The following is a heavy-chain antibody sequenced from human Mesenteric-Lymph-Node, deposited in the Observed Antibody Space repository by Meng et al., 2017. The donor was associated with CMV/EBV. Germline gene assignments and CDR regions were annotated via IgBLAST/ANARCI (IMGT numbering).Heavy chain of an antibody. Sequence: LSCAASGFTVSRNYLSWVRPAPGKGLEWVSVIYSGGSTFYADSVKGRFAISRDSSKNTLYLQMNSLRAKDTAVFYCARDGGDWYFDLWGRGTLVTVSS. V-gene: IGHV3-66*01. J-gene: IGHJ2*01. CDR1: GFTVSRNY. CDR2: IYSGGST. CDR3: ARDGGDWYFDL. D-gene: IGHD3-16*01.